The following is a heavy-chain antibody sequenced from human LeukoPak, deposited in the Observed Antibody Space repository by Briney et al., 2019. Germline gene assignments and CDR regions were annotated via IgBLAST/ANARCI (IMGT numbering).Heavy chain of an antibody. CDR1: GFTFSSYA. D-gene: IGHD6-13*01. Sequence: GGSLRLSCAASGFTFSSYAMSWVRQAPGKGLEWVSAISGSGGSTYYADSVKGRLSISRDNCKNTLYLQMNSLRAEDTAVYYCVYSSSWPTFDYWGQGTLVTVSS. CDR3: VYSSSWPTFDY. CDR2: ISGSGGST. J-gene: IGHJ4*02. V-gene: IGHV3-23*01.